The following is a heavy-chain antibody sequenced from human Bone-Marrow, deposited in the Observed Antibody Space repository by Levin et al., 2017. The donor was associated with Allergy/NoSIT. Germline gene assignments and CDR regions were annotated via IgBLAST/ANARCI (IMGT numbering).Heavy chain of an antibody. V-gene: IGHV4-61*01. D-gene: IGHD2-15*01. Sequence: SETLSLTCTVSGGSVSSGTDYWSWIRQPPGKGLEWIGNIYYSGTTNYNPSLKSRVTISVDTSKNQFSLKLSSVTAADTAGYSCAREPLFCSGGTCDSAGFDPWGQGTLVTVSS. CDR1: GGSVSSGTDY. J-gene: IGHJ5*02. CDR3: AREPLFCSGGTCDSAGFDP. CDR2: IYYSGTT.